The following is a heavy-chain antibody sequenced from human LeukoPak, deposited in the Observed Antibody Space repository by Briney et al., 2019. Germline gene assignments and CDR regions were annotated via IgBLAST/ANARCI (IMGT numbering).Heavy chain of an antibody. CDR2: IGGSGANI. D-gene: IGHD3-10*01. V-gene: IGHV3-23*01. CDR1: GFTFSSYA. J-gene: IGHJ3*02. CDR3: ARRFDI. Sequence: GGSLRLSCAASGFTFSSYAMSWVRQAPGKGLEWVSHIGGSGANIYYADSVKGRFTISRDNAKNTLYLQMNSLRAEDTAIYYCARRFDIWGQGTMVTVSS.